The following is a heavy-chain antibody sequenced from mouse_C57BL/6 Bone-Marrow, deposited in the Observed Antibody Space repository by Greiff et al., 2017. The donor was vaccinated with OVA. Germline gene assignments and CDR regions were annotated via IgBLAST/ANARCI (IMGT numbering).Heavy chain of an antibody. CDR1: GYAFTNYL. CDR2: INPGSGGT. Sequence: VQLQQSGAELVRPGTSVKVSCKASGYAFTNYLIEWVKQRPGQGLEWIGVINPGSGGTNYNEKFKGKATLTADKSSSTAYMQLSSLTSEDSAVYFCARSGITTPLDYWGQGTTLTVSS. CDR3: ARSGITTPLDY. D-gene: IGHD1-1*01. J-gene: IGHJ2*01. V-gene: IGHV1-54*01.